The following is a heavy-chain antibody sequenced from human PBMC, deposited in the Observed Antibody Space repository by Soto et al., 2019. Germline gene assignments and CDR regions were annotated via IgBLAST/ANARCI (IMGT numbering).Heavy chain of an antibody. Sequence: EVRLVESGGGLVQPGGSLRLSCKTSGLTLSSSGMNWVRQAPGKGLEWISYISTSGSSMYYADSVKGRFTISRDNAKNSLYLQMNSLRAEDTAVYYCARRIDIWGQGTLVTVSS. CDR2: ISTSGSSM. CDR1: GLTLSSSG. J-gene: IGHJ3*02. CDR3: ARRIDI. V-gene: IGHV3-48*01.